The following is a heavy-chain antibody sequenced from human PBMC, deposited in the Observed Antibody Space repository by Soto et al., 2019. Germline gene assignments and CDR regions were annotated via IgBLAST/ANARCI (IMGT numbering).Heavy chain of an antibody. CDR3: AKAPTIAVAGPVDY. D-gene: IGHD6-19*01. CDR2: ISYDGSNK. J-gene: IGHJ4*02. Sequence: GGSLRLSCAASGFTFSSYGMHWVRQAPGKGLEWVAVISYDGSNKYYADSVKGRFTISRDNSKNTLYLQMNSLRAEDTAVYYCAKAPTIAVAGPVDYWGQGTLGTVSS. CDR1: GFTFSSYG. V-gene: IGHV3-30*18.